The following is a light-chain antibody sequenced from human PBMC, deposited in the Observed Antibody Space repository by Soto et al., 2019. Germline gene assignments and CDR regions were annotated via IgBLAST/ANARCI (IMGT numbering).Light chain of an antibody. CDR3: SSFTSSSTYV. J-gene: IGLJ1*01. CDR1: SSDVGAYNH. CDR2: EVS. Sequence: QSALTQPASVSGSPGQSITISCTGTSSDVGAYNHVSWYQQHPDQAPKLMIYEVSNRPSGISSRFSGSKSGNTASLTISGLQAEDVADYYCSSFTSSSTYVFGIGTKVTVL. V-gene: IGLV2-14*01.